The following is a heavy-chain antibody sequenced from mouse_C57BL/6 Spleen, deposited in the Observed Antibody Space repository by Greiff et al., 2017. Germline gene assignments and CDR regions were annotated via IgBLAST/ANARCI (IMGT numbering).Heavy chain of an antibody. CDR2: IYPRSGNT. Sequence: QVQLQQSGAELARPGASVKLSCKASGYTFTSYGISWVKQRTGQGLEWIGEIYPRSGNTYYNEKFKGTATLTADTYSSTAYMELRSLTSEDSAVYFCATREFITTVVPFAYWSQGTLVTVSA. CDR1: GYTFTSYG. J-gene: IGHJ3*01. D-gene: IGHD1-1*01. CDR3: ATREFITTVVPFAY. V-gene: IGHV1-81*01.